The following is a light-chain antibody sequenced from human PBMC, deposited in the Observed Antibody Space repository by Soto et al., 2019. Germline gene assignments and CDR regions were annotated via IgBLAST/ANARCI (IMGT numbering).Light chain of an antibody. V-gene: IGLV2-14*01. Sequence: QSALTQPDSVSGSPGQSIAIACTGTSSDVGAYDYVSWYQQHPGKAPKVMIYDVTNRPSGVSNRFSGSKSGNTASLTISGLQAEDEADYYCSSSTGSSTYVFGTGTKLTVL. CDR1: SSDVGAYDY. CDR2: DVT. CDR3: SSSTGSSTYV. J-gene: IGLJ1*01.